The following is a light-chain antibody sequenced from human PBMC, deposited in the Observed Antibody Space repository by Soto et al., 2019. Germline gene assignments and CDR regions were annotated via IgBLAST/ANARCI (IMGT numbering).Light chain of an antibody. J-gene: IGLJ2*01. V-gene: IGLV2-14*01. CDR2: EAI. Sequence: QSALTQPASVSGSPGQSITISCTGTSSDVGGYNHVAWYQQYPGKAPKLIIFEAINRPSGISNRFSGSKSGTTASLTISGLQTDDEADYYCASYTGRNAWLFGGGTKLTVL. CDR1: SSDVGGYNH. CDR3: ASYTGRNAWL.